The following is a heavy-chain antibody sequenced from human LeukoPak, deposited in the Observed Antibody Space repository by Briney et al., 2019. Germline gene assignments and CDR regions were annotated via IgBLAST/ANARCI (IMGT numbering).Heavy chain of an antibody. Sequence: GGSLRLSCAVSGFTFSSYAMSWVRQAPEQARELVSAISGSGGSTYYADSVKGRFTISRDNSKNTLYLQMNSLRAEDTAVYYCAKDRGYCSSTSCYEPFDYWGQGTLVTVSS. CDR3: AKDRGYCSSTSCYEPFDY. J-gene: IGHJ4*02. D-gene: IGHD2-2*01. CDR1: GFTFSSYA. CDR2: ISGSGGST. V-gene: IGHV3-23*01.